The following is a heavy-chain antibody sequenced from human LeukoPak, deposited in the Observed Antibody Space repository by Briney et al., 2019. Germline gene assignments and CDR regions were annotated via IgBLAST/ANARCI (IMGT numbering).Heavy chain of an antibody. D-gene: IGHD3-10*01. CDR2: IYYSGST. CDR1: GGSISSNSYY. Sequence: SETLSLTCAVSGGSISSNSYYWGWIRQPPGKGLEWIGSIYYSGSTYYNPSLKSRATISVDTSKNQFSLKLSSVTAADTAVYYCARHCGSGSYYYYYYYMNVWGKGTTVTISS. CDR3: ARHCGSGSYYYYYYYMNV. V-gene: IGHV4-39*01. J-gene: IGHJ6*03.